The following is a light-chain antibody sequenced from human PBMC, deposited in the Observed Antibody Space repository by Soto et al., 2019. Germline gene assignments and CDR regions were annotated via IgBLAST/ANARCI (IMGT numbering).Light chain of an antibody. J-gene: IGKJ5*01. V-gene: IGKV3-20*01. Sequence: NGFSPSTGPPFFSPGERATPSCRASQSVSSNLAWYQQKPGQAPRLLIYGASRRPTVIPDRFSGSGSGTDFTLTISRLEPEDFAVYYCQQYGNAPITFGQGTDWRL. CDR1: QSVSSN. CDR2: GAS. CDR3: QQYGNAPIT.